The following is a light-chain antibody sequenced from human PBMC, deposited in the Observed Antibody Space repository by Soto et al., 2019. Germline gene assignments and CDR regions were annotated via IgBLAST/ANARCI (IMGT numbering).Light chain of an antibody. CDR1: SSDVGAYNY. CDR3: NSYTSSTTPYV. V-gene: IGLV2-14*03. J-gene: IGLJ1*01. CDR2: DVT. Sequence: QSALTQPASVSGFPVQSSTISCTGSSSDVGAYNYVSWYQHHPDKAPKLVIYDVTNRPSGGSNRFSGSKSGNTASLTISGLQAEDEADYYCNSYTSSTTPYVFATGTQVAAL.